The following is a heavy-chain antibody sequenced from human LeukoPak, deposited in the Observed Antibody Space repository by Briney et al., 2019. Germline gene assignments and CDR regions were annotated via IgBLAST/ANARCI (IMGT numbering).Heavy chain of an antibody. V-gene: IGHV3-23*01. CDR3: AKDFSSGWSSFGYYMDV. Sequence: GGSLRLSCAASGFTFSSYGMSWVRQAPGKGLEWVSAISGSGGSTYYADSVKGRFTISRDNSKNTLYLQMNSLRAEDTAVYYCAKDFSSGWSSFGYYMDVWGKGTTVTVSS. CDR2: ISGSGGST. CDR1: GFTFSSYG. J-gene: IGHJ6*03. D-gene: IGHD6-19*01.